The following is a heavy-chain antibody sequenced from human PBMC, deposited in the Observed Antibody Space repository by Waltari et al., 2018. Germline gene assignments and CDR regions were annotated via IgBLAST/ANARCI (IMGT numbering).Heavy chain of an antibody. V-gene: IGHV1-8*01. CDR2: MNPNSGNT. J-gene: IGHJ6*02. CDR1: GYTFTSYD. D-gene: IGHD6-19*01. CDR3: ARGKKSSGWYRGGMDV. Sequence: QVQLVQSGAEVKKPGASVKVSCKASGYTFTSYDINWVRQATGQGLEWMGWMNPNSGNTGYAQKFQGRVTMTRNTSISTAYMELSSLRSEDTAVYYCARGKKSSGWYRGGMDVWGQGTTVTVSS.